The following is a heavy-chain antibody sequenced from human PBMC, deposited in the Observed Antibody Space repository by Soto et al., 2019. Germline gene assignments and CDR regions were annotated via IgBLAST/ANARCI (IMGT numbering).Heavy chain of an antibody. Sequence: PSQTRSLTGGISGGSVSSSSFTWDWIRQSPSRGLEWLGRTYYRSKWYYDYAESVKSRIIISVDTSKNQFSLQLNSVAPEDAAVYYCANDPRYSLDYWGQGTQVTVSS. CDR3: ANDPRYSLDY. V-gene: IGHV6-1*01. D-gene: IGHD3-16*02. CDR1: GGSVSSSSFT. J-gene: IGHJ4*02. CDR2: TYYRSKWYY.